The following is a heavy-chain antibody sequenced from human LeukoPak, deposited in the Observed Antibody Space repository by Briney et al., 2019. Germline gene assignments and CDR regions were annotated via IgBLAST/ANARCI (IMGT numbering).Heavy chain of an antibody. V-gene: IGHV3-33*06. CDR1: GFTFSRHG. D-gene: IGHD6-13*01. Sequence: GGSLSLSCAASGFTFSRHGMHWVRQAPGKGLEWVAVIWYDGSNKYYADSVKGRFTISKDNSKNTVYLQMSSLRVDDTAVYYCAKAASSSWPSYYYGMDVWGQGTTVTVSS. CDR3: AKAASSSWPSYYYGMDV. CDR2: IWYDGSNK. J-gene: IGHJ6*02.